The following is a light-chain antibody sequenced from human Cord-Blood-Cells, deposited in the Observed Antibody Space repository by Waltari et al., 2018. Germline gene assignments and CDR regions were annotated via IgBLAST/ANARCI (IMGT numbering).Light chain of an antibody. CDR3: QQSYSTPYT. CDR2: AAS. J-gene: IGKJ2*01. V-gene: IGKV1-39*01. Sequence: DIQMTQSPSSLSASLGDRVTITCRASQSISNYLNWYQQKPGKAPKLLIYAASSLQSGVPSCSSGRGYGTCIPLTISSLQPEDFATYYCQQSYSTPYTFAQGTKLEIK. CDR1: QSISNY.